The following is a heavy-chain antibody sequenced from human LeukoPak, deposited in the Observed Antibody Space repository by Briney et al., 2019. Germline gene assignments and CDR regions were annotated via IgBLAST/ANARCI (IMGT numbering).Heavy chain of an antibody. J-gene: IGHJ4*02. Sequence: PSQTLSLTCTVSGGSISSGDYYWSWIRQPPGKGLEWIGYIYYSGSTYYNPSLESRVTISVGTSKNQFSLKLSSVTPADTAVYYCARDTGGSGYSYGYFDYWGQGTLVTVSS. CDR1: GGSISSGDYY. V-gene: IGHV4-30-4*01. CDR2: IYYSGST. D-gene: IGHD3-22*01. CDR3: ARDTGGSGYSYGYFDY.